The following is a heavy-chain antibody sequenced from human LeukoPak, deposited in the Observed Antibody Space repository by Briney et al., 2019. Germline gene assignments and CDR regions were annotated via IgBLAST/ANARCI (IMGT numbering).Heavy chain of an antibody. CDR3: ARHTKEYYDSSGYYGLGAFDI. CDR1: GGSFSGYY. Sequence: PSETLSLTCAVYGGSFSGYYWSWIRQPPGKGLEWIGSIYYSGGTYYNPSLKSRVTISVDTSKNQFSLKLSSVTAADTAVYYCARHTKEYYDSSGYYGLGAFDIWGQGTMVTVSS. J-gene: IGHJ3*02. CDR2: IYYSGGT. D-gene: IGHD3-22*01. V-gene: IGHV4-34*01.